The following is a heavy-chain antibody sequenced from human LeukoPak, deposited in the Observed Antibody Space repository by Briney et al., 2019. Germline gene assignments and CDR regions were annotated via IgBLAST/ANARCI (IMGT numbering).Heavy chain of an antibody. Sequence: TGGSLRLSCAASGFTVSSNYMSWVRQAPGKGLEWVSVIYSGGSTYYADSVKGRFTISRDNAKNSLYLQMSSLRAEDTAVYYCRYYDSSGYLDYWGQGTLVTVSS. J-gene: IGHJ4*02. V-gene: IGHV3-66*01. CDR1: GFTVSSNY. CDR3: RYYDSSGYLDY. D-gene: IGHD3-22*01. CDR2: IYSGGST.